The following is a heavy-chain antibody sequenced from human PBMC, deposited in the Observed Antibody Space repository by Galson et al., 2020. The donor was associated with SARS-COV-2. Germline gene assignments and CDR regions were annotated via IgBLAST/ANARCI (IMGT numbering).Heavy chain of an antibody. V-gene: IGHV1-69*13. CDR1: GGTFSTHT. J-gene: IGHJ6*02. Sequence: SVKVSCAASGGTFSTHTIAWVRQAPGQGPEWMGGIFPMVQTATYARKFKGRLTITADGSTSTAYMELSSLTSEDTGIYYCVRDVSDALDIWGQGTTVTVSS. D-gene: IGHD3-3*02. CDR2: IFPMVQTA. CDR3: VRDVSDALDI.